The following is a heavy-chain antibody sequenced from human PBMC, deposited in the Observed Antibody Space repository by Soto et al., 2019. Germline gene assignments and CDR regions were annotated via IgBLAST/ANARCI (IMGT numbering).Heavy chain of an antibody. V-gene: IGHV4-59*01. CDR2: IYYSGST. D-gene: IGHD6-19*01. CDR1: GGSISSYY. J-gene: IGHJ4*02. CDR3: ATTPLPGIAVAGKGLTFDY. Sequence: PSETLSLTCTVSGGSISSYYWSWIRQPPGKGLEWIGYIYYSGSTNYNPSLKSRVTISVDTSKNQFSLKLSSVTAADTAVYYCATTPLPGIAVAGKGLTFDYWGQGTLVTVSS.